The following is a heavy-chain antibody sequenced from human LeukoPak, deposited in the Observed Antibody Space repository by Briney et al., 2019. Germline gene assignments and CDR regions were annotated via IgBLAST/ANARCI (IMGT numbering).Heavy chain of an antibody. Sequence: GGSLRLSCAASGFTIRSNYMSWVRQAPGKGLEWVSVIYSGGNTYYADSVRGRFTISRDNSKNTLYLQMNSLRAGDTALYYCAKGDNDILTGYYNSFDYWGQGTLVTVSS. CDR2: IYSGGNT. V-gene: IGHV3-53*01. J-gene: IGHJ4*02. CDR1: GFTIRSNY. CDR3: AKGDNDILTGYYNSFDY. D-gene: IGHD3-9*01.